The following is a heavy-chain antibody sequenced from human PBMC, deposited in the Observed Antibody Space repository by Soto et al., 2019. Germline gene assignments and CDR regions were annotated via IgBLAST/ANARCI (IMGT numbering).Heavy chain of an antibody. CDR3: VSDAATSEIYP. CDR2: IYAANGNT. J-gene: IGHJ5*02. Sequence: AAVKGSCKAAGDTFSTSTRQWGRQAPGQRREGRGWIYAANGNTKYSQNSPGRVTITKDTPPNTAYLELTSLRLEDTAVYYCVSDAATSEIYPWCQGAVVTVSS. D-gene: IGHD3-3*01. CDR1: GDTFSTST. V-gene: IGHV1-3*01.